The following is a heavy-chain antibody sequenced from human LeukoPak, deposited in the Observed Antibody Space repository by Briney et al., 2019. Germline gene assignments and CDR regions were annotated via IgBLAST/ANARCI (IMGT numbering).Heavy chain of an antibody. Sequence: SETLSLTCTVSRGSISTYFWSWIRQPAGKGLEWIGRIYISGSTNYIPSLKSRVTMSVDTSKRQFSLKLSSVTAADTAVYFCARGERSYYDYWGQGTLVTVSS. CDR2: IYISGST. CDR1: RGSISTYF. CDR3: ARGERSYYDY. D-gene: IGHD1-26*01. J-gene: IGHJ4*02. V-gene: IGHV4-4*07.